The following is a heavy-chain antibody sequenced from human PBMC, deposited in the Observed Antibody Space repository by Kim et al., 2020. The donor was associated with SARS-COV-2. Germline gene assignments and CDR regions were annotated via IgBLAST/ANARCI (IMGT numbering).Heavy chain of an antibody. CDR2: INSDGSRT. D-gene: IGHD6-13*01. CDR1: GFTFSSDW. CDR3: ARVGGVVAAGIYYDY. Sequence: GGSLRLSCVASGFTFSSDWMHWVRQAPGKGLMWVSRINSDGSRTSYADSVKGRFTISRDNAKNTLYLQMNSLRVEDTAVYYCARVGGVVAAGIYYDYWGRGTLATVSS. J-gene: IGHJ4*02. V-gene: IGHV3-74*01.